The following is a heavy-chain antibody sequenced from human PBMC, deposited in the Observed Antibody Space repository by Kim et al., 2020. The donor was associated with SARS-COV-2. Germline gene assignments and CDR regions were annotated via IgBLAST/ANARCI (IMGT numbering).Heavy chain of an antibody. CDR3: ARGNHYDSSGYYPL. J-gene: IGHJ4*02. Sequence: NPSLKSRVTISVDTSKNQFSLKLSSVTAADTAVYYCARGNHYDSSGYYPLWGQGTLVTVSS. D-gene: IGHD3-22*01. V-gene: IGHV4-59*09.